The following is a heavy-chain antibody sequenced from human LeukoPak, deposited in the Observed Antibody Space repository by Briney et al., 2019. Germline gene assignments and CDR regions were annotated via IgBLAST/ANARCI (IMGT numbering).Heavy chain of an antibody. Sequence: SETLSLTCAVYGGSFSGYYWSWIRQPPGKGLEWIGEINHSGSTNYNPSLKSRVIISVDTSKNQFSLNLNSVTAADTAVYYCAREMDAHPRIVVWGQGTLVTVSS. D-gene: IGHD2-21*01. V-gene: IGHV4-34*09. CDR1: GGSFSGYY. CDR3: AREMDAHPRIVV. J-gene: IGHJ1*01. CDR2: INHSGST.